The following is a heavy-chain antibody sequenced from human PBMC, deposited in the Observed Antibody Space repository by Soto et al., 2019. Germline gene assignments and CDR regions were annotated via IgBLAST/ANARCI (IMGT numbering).Heavy chain of an antibody. V-gene: IGHV3-15*07. CDR1: DFTLTNTW. J-gene: IGHJ4*02. D-gene: IGHD3-10*01. Sequence: EAQLVESGGGLVKPGGSLRLSCAVSDFTLTNTWMNWVRQAPGRGLEWVGRIKSKTDGGSTYYAAPVKGRVAISRDDSKNMVFLQIDSLKIEDTAVYFCATSGWFGPFWYWGRGTLVTVSS. CDR3: ATSGWFGPFWY. CDR2: IKSKTDGGST.